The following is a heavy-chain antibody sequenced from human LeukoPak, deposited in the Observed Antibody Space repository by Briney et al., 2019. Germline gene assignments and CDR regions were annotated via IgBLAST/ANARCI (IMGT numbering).Heavy chain of an antibody. CDR3: ARELYGDYGVDY. V-gene: IGHV3-21*01. CDR1: GFTFSDYS. J-gene: IGHJ4*02. D-gene: IGHD4-17*01. Sequence: GGSLRLSCAASGFTFSDYSMSWVRQPPGKGLEWVSSISSSSTYIYYADSVKGRFSISRVNAENSVYLQMKGLRVEDTAVYYCARELYGDYGVDYWGQGTLVTVSS. CDR2: ISSSSTYI.